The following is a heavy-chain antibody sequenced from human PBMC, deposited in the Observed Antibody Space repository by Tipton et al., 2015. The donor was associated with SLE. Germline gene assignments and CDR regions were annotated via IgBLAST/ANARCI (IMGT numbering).Heavy chain of an antibody. V-gene: IGHV3-30*14. J-gene: IGHJ3*02. D-gene: IGHD1/OR15-1a*01. CDR3: AILGTGWNNDAFDI. CDR2: ISYLGTDK. CDR1: GFIVSDSY. Sequence: SLRLSCVASGFIVSDSYMDWVRQAPGKGLEWVAHISYLGTDKNYADSVKGRFTISRDNSQNTLFLQMNSLRADDTAVYYCAILGTGWNNDAFDIWGQGTMVTVSS.